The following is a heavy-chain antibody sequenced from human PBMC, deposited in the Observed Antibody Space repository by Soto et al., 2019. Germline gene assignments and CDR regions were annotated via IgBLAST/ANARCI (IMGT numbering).Heavy chain of an antibody. V-gene: IGHV1-69*01. D-gene: IGHD5-18*01. J-gene: IGHJ6*02. CDR3: ARVDTAMDIPEGVAAAGTPYYYYYGMDV. CDR1: GGTFSSYA. Sequence: QVQLVQSGAEVKKPGSSVKVSCKASGGTFSSYAISWVRQAPGQGLEWMGGIIPIFGTANYAEKFQGRVMITADESTSTDYMELSSLRSEDTAVYYCARVDTAMDIPEGVAAAGTPYYYYYGMDVWGQGTTVTVSS. CDR2: IIPIFGTA.